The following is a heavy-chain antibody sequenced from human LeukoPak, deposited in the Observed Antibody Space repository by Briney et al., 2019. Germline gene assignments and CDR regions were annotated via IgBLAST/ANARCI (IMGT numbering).Heavy chain of an antibody. CDR3: ARGGGIAARGRGRRYFDY. CDR1: GGPFSGYY. J-gene: IGHJ4*02. V-gene: IGHV4-34*01. Sequence: PSETLSLTCAVYGGPFSGYYWSWIRQPPGKGLEWIGEINHSGSTNYNPSLKSRVTISVDTSKNQFPLKLSSVTAADTAVYYCARGGGIAARGRGRRYFDYWGQGTLVTVSS. CDR2: INHSGST. D-gene: IGHD6-6*01.